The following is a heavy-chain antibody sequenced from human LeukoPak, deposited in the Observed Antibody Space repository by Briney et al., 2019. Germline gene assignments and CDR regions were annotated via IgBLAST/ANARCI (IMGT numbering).Heavy chain of an antibody. D-gene: IGHD3-10*01. V-gene: IGHV4-38-2*02. CDR3: ARRLGRKFGERFYYYHYMDV. CDR1: GYSISSGYY. J-gene: IGHJ6*03. Sequence: PSETLSLTCTVSGYSISSGYYWGWIRQPPGKGLEWIGEINHSRSTNYHPSLKGRVTISVDTSKNQFSLKLSSVTAADTAVYYCARRLGRKFGERFYYYHYMDVWGKGTTVTISS. CDR2: INHSRST.